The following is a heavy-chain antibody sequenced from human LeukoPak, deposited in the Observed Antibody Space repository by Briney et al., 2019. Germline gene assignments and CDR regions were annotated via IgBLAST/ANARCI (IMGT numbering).Heavy chain of an antibody. J-gene: IGHJ4*02. D-gene: IGHD1-1*01. CDR2: ISSSSSYI. CDR1: GFTFSSYS. CDR3: ARDKSYERPVNDY. Sequence: GGSLRLSCAASGFTFSSYSMNWVRQAPGKGLEWVSSISSSSSYIYYADSVKGRFTISRDNAKNSLYLQMNSLRAEDTAVYYCARDKSYERPVNDYWGQGTLVTVSS. V-gene: IGHV3-21*01.